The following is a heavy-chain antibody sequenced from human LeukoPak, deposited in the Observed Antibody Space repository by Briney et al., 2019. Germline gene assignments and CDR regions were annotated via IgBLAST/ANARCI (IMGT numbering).Heavy chain of an antibody. J-gene: IGHJ4*02. CDR1: GFTFSSYG. V-gene: IGHV3-23*01. D-gene: IGHD5-24*01. CDR2: ISGSGGST. Sequence: GGSLRLSCVASGFTFSSYGMSWVRQAPGKGLEWVSGISGSGGSTYYADSVKGRFTISRDNSKKTLYLQMNSLRAEDTAVYYCAKDRGWLPFDYWGQGTLVTASS. CDR3: AKDRGWLPFDY.